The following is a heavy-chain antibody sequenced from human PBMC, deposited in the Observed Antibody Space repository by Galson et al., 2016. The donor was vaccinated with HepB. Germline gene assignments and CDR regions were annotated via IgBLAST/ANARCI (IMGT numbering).Heavy chain of an antibody. J-gene: IGHJ4*02. Sequence: SVKVSCKAFGYTFTTSGISWVRQAPGQGLEWMGWISTYSGNTKYAQKFQGGLTLTTDSSTTTAYMELRSLRFDDTALYYCARDVQYRFDFWGQGTLVTVSS. CDR1: GYTFTTSG. V-gene: IGHV1-18*01. CDR3: ARDVQYRFDF. D-gene: IGHD2/OR15-2a*01. CDR2: ISTYSGNT.